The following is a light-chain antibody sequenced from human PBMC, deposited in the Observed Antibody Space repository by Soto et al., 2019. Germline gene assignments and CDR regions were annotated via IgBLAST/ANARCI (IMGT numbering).Light chain of an antibody. CDR3: QQYNTRPPYT. J-gene: IGKJ2*01. CDR1: QSVSSS. Sequence: EIVMTQSPATLSVSPGERATLSCRASQSVSSSLAWYQQKPGQAPTLVMYGASTRATGIPARFSGSGSGTEFTLTISSLQSEDFAVYYCQQYNTRPPYTFGQGTKLEIK. V-gene: IGKV3-15*01. CDR2: GAS.